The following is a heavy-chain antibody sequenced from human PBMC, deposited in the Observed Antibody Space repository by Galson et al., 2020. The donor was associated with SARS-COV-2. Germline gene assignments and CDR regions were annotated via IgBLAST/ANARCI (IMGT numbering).Heavy chain of an antibody. CDR3: ARGTLGTKGVSGVVVDEYFAF. CDR1: GFTFSSYG. V-gene: IGHV3-30*03. CDR2: ISSDGRKR. J-gene: IGHJ4*02. D-gene: IGHD3-3*01. Sequence: TGGSLRLSCEASGFTFSSYGMHWVRQAPGKGLEWVAVISSDGRKRYYADSVKGRFSISRDNSKNTLYLQMNSLRAEDTAVFFCARGTLGTKGVSGVVVDEYFAFWGLGTLVIVSS.